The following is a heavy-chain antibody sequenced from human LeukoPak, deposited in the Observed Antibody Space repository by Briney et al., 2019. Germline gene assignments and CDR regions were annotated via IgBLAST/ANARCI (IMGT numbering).Heavy chain of an antibody. J-gene: IGHJ4*02. CDR1: GFSLSTNGVG. CDR2: IFWDDDK. CDR3: VHRPTSGSYFDY. D-gene: IGHD3-10*01. Sequence: SGPTLVKPTQTLTLTCTFSGFSLSTNGVGVGWIRQPPGKALEWLAIIFWDDDKRYSPSLKSRVTITKDTSKIQVVLTMTNMDPVDTGTYYCVHRPTSGSYFDYWGQGTLVTVSS. V-gene: IGHV2-5*02.